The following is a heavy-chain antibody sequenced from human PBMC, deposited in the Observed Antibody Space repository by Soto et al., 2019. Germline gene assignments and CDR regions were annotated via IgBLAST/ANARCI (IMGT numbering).Heavy chain of an antibody. Sequence: VASVMISSKGSGYSYISYWVGWVRQMPGKGLEWMGIIYPGDSDTRYSPSFQGQVTISADKSISTAYLQWSSLRASDTAMYYCARGMVTATLISHTYYGMDVWGHGTTVTVSS. CDR3: ARGMVTATLISHTYYGMDV. J-gene: IGHJ6*02. D-gene: IGHD2-21*02. CDR1: GYSYISYW. CDR2: IYPGDSDT. V-gene: IGHV5-51*01.